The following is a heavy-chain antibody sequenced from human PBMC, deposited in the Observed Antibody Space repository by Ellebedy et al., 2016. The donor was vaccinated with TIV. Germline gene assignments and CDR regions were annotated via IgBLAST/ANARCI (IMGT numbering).Heavy chain of an antibody. J-gene: IGHJ5*02. D-gene: IGHD3-10*01. CDR3: ARALTMVRGGGFDP. CDR2: INHSGTT. CDR1: GGSFSGYY. Sequence: MPSETLSLTCAVHGGSFSGYYWSWVRQPPGKGLEWIGEINHSGTTNYNPSLKSRVSISVDTSKNQFSLKLSSVTAADTAVYYCARALTMVRGGGFDPWGQGTLVTVSS. V-gene: IGHV4-34*01.